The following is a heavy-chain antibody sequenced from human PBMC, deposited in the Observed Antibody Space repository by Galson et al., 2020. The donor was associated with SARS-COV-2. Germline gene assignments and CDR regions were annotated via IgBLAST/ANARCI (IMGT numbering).Heavy chain of an antibody. V-gene: IGHV4-34*01. Sequence: SETLSLTCAVYGGSFSGYYWSWIRQPPGKGLEWIGEINHSGSTNYNPSLKSRVTISVDTSKNQFSLKLSSVTAADTAVYYCARGGGLLWLGYWGQGTLVTVSS. D-gene: IGHD3-10*01. CDR3: ARGGGLLWLGY. CDR1: GGSFSGYY. J-gene: IGHJ4*02. CDR2: INHSGST.